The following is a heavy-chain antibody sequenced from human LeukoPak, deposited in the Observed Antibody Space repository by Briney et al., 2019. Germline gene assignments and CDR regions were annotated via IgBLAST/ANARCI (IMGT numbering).Heavy chain of an antibody. Sequence: GGSLRLSCAASGFSFSNYWVHWVRQAPGKGLVWVSRINSDGSSTRYADSVKGRFTISRDNTKSTLYLQMNSLRAEDTAVYYSARVTNRAFDIWGQGTMVTVSS. CDR2: INSDGSST. D-gene: IGHD1/OR15-1a*01. CDR1: GFSFSNYW. V-gene: IGHV3-74*01. J-gene: IGHJ3*02. CDR3: ARVTNRAFDI.